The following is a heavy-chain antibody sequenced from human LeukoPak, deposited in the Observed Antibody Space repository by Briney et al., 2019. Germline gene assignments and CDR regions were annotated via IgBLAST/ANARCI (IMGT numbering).Heavy chain of an antibody. J-gene: IGHJ6*03. D-gene: IGHD3-10*01. CDR2: IWYDGSNE. V-gene: IGHV3-33*01. Sequence: PGRSLRLSCAASGFTFSNYGLHWVRQAPGRGLEGGAVIWYDGSNEYYADSVKGRFTISRDNSKYTLYLQMNSLRAEDTAVYYCARDYFYGSENYHSHYYMDVWGKGTTVTVAS. CDR1: GFTFSNYG. CDR3: ARDYFYGSENYHSHYYMDV.